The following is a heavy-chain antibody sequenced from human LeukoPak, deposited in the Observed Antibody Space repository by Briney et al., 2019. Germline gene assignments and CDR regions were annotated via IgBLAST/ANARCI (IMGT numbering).Heavy chain of an antibody. V-gene: IGHV1-18*01. D-gene: IGHD6-13*01. CDR1: GYTFTSYG. Sequence: ASVKVSCKASGYTFTSYGISWVRQAPGQGLEWMGWISAYNGNTNYAQKLQGRVTMTTDTSTSTAYMELRSLRSDDTAVYYCARGGSSSSWSSYYYYYMDVWGKGTTVTISS. CDR2: ISAYNGNT. CDR3: ARGGSSSSWSSYYYYYMDV. J-gene: IGHJ6*03.